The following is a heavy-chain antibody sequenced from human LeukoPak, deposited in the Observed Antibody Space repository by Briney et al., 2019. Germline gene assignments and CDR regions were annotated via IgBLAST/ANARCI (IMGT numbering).Heavy chain of an antibody. J-gene: IGHJ4*02. V-gene: IGHV3-30*02. CDR2: IRHDGRNK. Sequence: GGSLRLSCAASGFTFSSYGMHWVRQAPGKGLEWVTFIRHDGRNKYYADSLKGRFTISRDNSKNTLYLQMNSLRAEDTAVYYCARALRIYYYFDYWGQGTLVTVSS. D-gene: IGHD1-26*01. CDR3: ARALRIYYYFDY. CDR1: GFTFSSYG.